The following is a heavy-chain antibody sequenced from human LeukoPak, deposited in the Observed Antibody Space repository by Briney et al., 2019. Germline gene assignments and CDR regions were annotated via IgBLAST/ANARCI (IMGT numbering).Heavy chain of an antibody. V-gene: IGHV4-59*08. CDR2: IYYSGSA. Sequence: SETLSLTCSVSGGSIDAYYWSWIRQSPGKGLEWLGYIYYSGSANYNPSLKSRVTISVDTSKNQFSLKLSSVTAADTAVYYCARRGTYDIDAFDIWGQGTMVTVSS. CDR1: GGSIDAYY. D-gene: IGHD3-9*01. CDR3: ARRGTYDIDAFDI. J-gene: IGHJ3*02.